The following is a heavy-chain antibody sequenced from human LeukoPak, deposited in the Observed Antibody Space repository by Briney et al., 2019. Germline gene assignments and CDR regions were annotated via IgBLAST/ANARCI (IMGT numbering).Heavy chain of an antibody. CDR1: GFTVSSNY. V-gene: IGHV3-53*01. D-gene: IGHD2-2*03. J-gene: IGHJ3*02. CDR3: ASRGYCSSTSCSKGAFDI. Sequence: GGSLRLSCAASGFTVSSNYMRWARQAPGKGLEWVSVIYSGGSTYYADSVKGRFTISRDNSKNTLYLQMNSLRAEDTAVYCCASRGYCSSTSCSKGAFDIWGQGTMVTVSS. CDR2: IYSGGST.